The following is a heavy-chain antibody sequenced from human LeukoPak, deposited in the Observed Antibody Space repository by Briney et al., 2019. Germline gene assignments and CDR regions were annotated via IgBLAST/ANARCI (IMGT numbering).Heavy chain of an antibody. J-gene: IGHJ4*02. CDR2: FDPEDGET. CDR1: GYTLTELS. D-gene: IGHD3-10*01. CDR3: ATVFTIGPENDY. V-gene: IGHV1-24*01. Sequence: ASVKVSCKVSGYTLTELSMHWVRQAPGKGLEWMGGFDPEDGETIYAQKFQGRVTMTEDTSTDTAYMELSSLRSEDTAVYYCATVFTIGPENDYWGQGTLVTVSS.